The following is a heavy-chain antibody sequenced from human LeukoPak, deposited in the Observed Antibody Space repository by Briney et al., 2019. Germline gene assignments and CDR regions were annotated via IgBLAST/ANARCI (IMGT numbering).Heavy chain of an antibody. J-gene: IGHJ4*02. Sequence: SETLSLTCTVSGGSISSNIHYWAWIRQPPGKGLEWIGSIHYSGSTFYSPSLKSRDTISVDTSKNQFSLILTSVTASDTAVYYCAREEASVGDYWGQGILVTVSS. CDR3: AREEASVGDY. CDR1: GGSISSNIHY. V-gene: IGHV4-39*01. D-gene: IGHD2-21*01. CDR2: IHYSGST.